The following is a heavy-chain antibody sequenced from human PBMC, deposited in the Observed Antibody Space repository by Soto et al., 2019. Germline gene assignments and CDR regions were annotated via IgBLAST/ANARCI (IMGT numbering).Heavy chain of an antibody. Sequence: QVQLVESGGGVVQPGRSLRLSCAASGFTFSSYAMHWVRQAPGKGLEWVAVISYDGSNKYYADSVKGRFTISRDNSKNTLYLQMNSLRAEDTAVYYCAKEDYGDYSGFDYWGQGTLVTVSS. J-gene: IGHJ4*02. CDR2: ISYDGSNK. D-gene: IGHD4-17*01. CDR1: GFTFSSYA. V-gene: IGHV3-30*04. CDR3: AKEDYGDYSGFDY.